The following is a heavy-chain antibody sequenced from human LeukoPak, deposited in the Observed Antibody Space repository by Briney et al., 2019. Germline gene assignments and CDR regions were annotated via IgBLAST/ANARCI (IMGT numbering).Heavy chain of an antibody. CDR3: AVPMTSESDFDI. CDR2: INPNSGGT. J-gene: IGHJ3*02. CDR1: AYTFTGCY. Sequence: ASVKVSCKASAYTFTGCYMHWVRHAPGQGLGWMGWINPNSGGTNYAQKFQGRVTMTRDTSISTAYMELSRLRSDDTAVYYCAVPMTSESDFDIWGQGTMVTVSS. V-gene: IGHV1-2*02.